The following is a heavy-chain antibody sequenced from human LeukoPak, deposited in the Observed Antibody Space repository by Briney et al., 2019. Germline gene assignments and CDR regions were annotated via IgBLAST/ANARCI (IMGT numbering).Heavy chain of an antibody. CDR3: ASRNYYDSSGLLDY. CDR1: GFTFSSYA. V-gene: IGHV3-53*01. CDR2: IYSGGST. D-gene: IGHD3-22*01. J-gene: IGHJ4*02. Sequence: PGGSLRLPCAASGFTFSSYAMHWVRQAPGKGLEWVSVIYSGGSTYYADSVKGRFTISRDNSKNTLYLQMNSLRAEDTAAYYCASRNYYDSSGLLDYWGQGTLVTVSS.